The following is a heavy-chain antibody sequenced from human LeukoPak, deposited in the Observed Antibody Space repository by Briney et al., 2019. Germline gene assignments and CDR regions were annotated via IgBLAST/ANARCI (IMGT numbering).Heavy chain of an antibody. D-gene: IGHD3-16*01. CDR3: TRGAGWLIDY. J-gene: IGHJ4*02. CDR2: IYYSGST. CDR1: RGSISSYY. Sequence: PSETLSLTCTVSRGSISSYYWSWIRQPPGEGLEWIGYIYYSGSTNYNPSHKSRVTISADTSKNQFSLKLNSLTTADTAVYYCTRGAGWLIDYWGQGILVTVSS. V-gene: IGHV4-59*01.